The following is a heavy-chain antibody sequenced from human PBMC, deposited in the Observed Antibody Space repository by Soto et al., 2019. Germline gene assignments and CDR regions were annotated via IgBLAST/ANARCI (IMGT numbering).Heavy chain of an antibody. CDR2: INPDYGGA. V-gene: IGHV1-2*02. CDR3: ASAAVTGTAGLDF. J-gene: IGHJ4*02. Sequence: ASVKVSCKASGYTFTGHYIHWVRQAPGQGLEWMGWINPDYGGATYAQKFQGRVSLTRDTSNSTAYMELSSLRSDDTAVYYCASAAVTGTAGLDFWGQGTQVTVSS. CDR1: GYTFTGHY. D-gene: IGHD6-19*01.